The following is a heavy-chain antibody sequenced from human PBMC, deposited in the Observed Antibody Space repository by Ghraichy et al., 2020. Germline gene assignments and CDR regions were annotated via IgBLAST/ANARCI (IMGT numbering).Heavy chain of an antibody. D-gene: IGHD2-2*01. Sequence: GESLNISCAASRFNFSNYAMTWVRQAPGKGLEWVSAISGSGGSTYYADSGKGRFIISRDNSKNTLYLQMNSLRAEDTAVYYCAKLFPRIVVVPAAGMDVWGQGTTVTVSS. CDR1: RFNFSNYA. CDR3: AKLFPRIVVVPAAGMDV. V-gene: IGHV3-23*01. J-gene: IGHJ6*02. CDR2: ISGSGGST.